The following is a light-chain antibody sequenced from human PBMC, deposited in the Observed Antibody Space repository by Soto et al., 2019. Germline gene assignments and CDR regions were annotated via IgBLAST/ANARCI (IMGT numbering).Light chain of an antibody. CDR3: QQYGTSPPWT. Sequence: EIVLTQSPGTLSLSPGERATLSCRASQSVSTYLDWYQQKPGQAPRLLIYGASSRATGIPDRISGSGSGTDFTLTISRLEPEDFAVYYCQQYGTSPPWTFSQGTKVEIK. J-gene: IGKJ1*01. CDR2: GAS. CDR1: QSVSTY. V-gene: IGKV3-20*01.